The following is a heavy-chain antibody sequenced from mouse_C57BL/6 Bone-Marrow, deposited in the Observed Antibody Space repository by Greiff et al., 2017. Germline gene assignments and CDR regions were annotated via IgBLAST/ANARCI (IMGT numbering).Heavy chain of an antibody. CDR3: ARSGDYGSSYGYFDV. Sequence: EVQLQESGPELVKPGDSVKISCKASGYSFTGYFMNWVMQSHGKSLEWIGRINPYNGDTFYNQKFKGKATLTVDKSSSTAHMELRSLTSEDSAVYYCARSGDYGSSYGYFDVWGTGTTVTVSS. CDR2: INPYNGDT. V-gene: IGHV1-20*01. D-gene: IGHD1-1*01. CDR1: GYSFTGYF. J-gene: IGHJ1*03.